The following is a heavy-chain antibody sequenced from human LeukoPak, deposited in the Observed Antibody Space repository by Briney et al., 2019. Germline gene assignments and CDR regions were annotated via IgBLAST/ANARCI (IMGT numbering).Heavy chain of an antibody. V-gene: IGHV3-23*01. J-gene: IGHJ4*02. D-gene: IGHD3-10*01. CDR2: IGGRDGST. CDR3: AKGHYYGSGSLDY. CDR1: GFTFSSCG. Sequence: GGSLRLSCAASGFTFSSCGMSWVRQAPGKGLEWVSAIGGRDGSTYYADSVKGRFTISRDNSKNTLYVQMNSLRAEDTAVYYCAKGHYYGSGSLDYWGQGTLVTVSS.